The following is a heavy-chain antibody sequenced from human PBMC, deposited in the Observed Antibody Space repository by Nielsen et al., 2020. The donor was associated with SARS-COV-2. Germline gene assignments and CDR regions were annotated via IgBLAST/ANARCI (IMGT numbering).Heavy chain of an antibody. CDR1: GYSFANYG. D-gene: IGHD4-23*01. V-gene: IGHV1-18*04. Sequence: ASVKVSCKASGYSFANYGISWLRQAPGQGLEWMGWISYNGDTNYSEKFQGRVPMTRDTFTSTGTMELRSLRFDDTAVYYCASAGGNFTPWGQGTLVTVSS. CDR3: ASAGGNFTP. J-gene: IGHJ5*02. CDR2: ISYNGDT.